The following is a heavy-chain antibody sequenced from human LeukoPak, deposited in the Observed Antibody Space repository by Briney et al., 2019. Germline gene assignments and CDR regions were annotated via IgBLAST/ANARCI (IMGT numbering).Heavy chain of an antibody. V-gene: IGHV4-61*01. J-gene: IGHJ6*03. CDR2: IYYSGST. CDR3: ARGSYYYGSGSYSYYYYMDV. CDR1: GYSISSSYY. D-gene: IGHD3-10*01. Sequence: NPSETLSLTCTVSGYSISSSYYWSWIRQPPGKGLEWIGYIYYSGSTNYNPSLKSRVTISVDTSKNQFSLKLSSVTAADTAVYYCARGSYYYGSGSYSYYYYMDVWGKGTTVTISS.